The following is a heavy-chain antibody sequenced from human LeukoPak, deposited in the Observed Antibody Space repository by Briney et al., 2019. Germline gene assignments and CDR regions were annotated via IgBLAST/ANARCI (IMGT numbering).Heavy chain of an antibody. V-gene: IGHV1-8*01. D-gene: IGHD6-19*01. Sequence: ASVKVSCKASGYSFTNFDINWVRQATGQGLEWMGWMDPNSGNKGYAQKFQGRVTMTMNTSITTAYMELSSLRSEDTAVYYCARGPQWRGDYYYMDVWGRGTTVTVSS. CDR2: MDPNSGNK. CDR1: GYSFTNFD. J-gene: IGHJ6*03. CDR3: ARGPQWRGDYYYMDV.